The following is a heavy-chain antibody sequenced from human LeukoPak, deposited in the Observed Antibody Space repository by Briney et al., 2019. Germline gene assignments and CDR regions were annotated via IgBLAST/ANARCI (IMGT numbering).Heavy chain of an antibody. V-gene: IGHV1-8*01. Sequence: ASVKISCKASGYTFTSYDINWVRQATGQGLEWMGWMNPNSGNTGYAQKFQGRVTMTRNTSISTAYMELSSLRSEDTAVYYCTTGAPTVTAYEFDYWGQGTLVTVSS. CDR2: MNPNSGNT. J-gene: IGHJ4*02. CDR3: TTGAPTVTAYEFDY. D-gene: IGHD4-11*01. CDR1: GYTFTSYD.